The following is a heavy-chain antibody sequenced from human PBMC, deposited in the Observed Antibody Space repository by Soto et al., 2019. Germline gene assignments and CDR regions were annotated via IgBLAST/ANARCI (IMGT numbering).Heavy chain of an antibody. CDR2: IYYSGST. CDR3: AREGSGYYYYAFDI. J-gene: IGHJ3*02. Sequence: QVQLQESGPGLVKPSQTLSLTCTVSGGSISSGGYYWSWIRQHPGKGLEWIGYIYYSGSTYYNPSLKSRVTISVDTSKNQFSLKLSSVTAADTAVYYCAREGSGYYYYAFDIWGQGTMVTVSS. CDR1: GGSISSGGYY. V-gene: IGHV4-31*03. D-gene: IGHD3-22*01.